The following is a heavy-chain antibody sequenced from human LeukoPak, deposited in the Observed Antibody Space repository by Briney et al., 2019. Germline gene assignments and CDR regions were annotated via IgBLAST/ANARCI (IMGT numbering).Heavy chain of an antibody. D-gene: IGHD4-23*01. CDR3: ARDRGGLTTVVTSGLAFDI. CDR1: GLTFSSYW. V-gene: IGHV3-7*01. CDR2: IKQDGSEK. J-gene: IGHJ3*02. Sequence: GGSLRLSCAASGLTFSSYWMSWVRQAPGKGLEWVANIKQDGSEKYYVDSVKGRFTISRDNAKNSLYLQMNSLRAEDTAVYYCARDRGGLTTVVTSGLAFDIWGQGTMVTVSS.